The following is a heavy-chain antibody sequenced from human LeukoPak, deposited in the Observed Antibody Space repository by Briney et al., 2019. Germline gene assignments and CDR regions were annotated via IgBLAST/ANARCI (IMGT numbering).Heavy chain of an antibody. CDR2: IYYSGST. D-gene: IGHD2-15*01. CDR3: ARAAADIGVSLDY. J-gene: IGHJ4*02. Sequence: SETLSLTCTVSGGFISSSSYYWGWIRQPPGKGQEWIGSIYYSGSTYYNPSLKSRVTISVDTSKNQFSLKLSSVTAADTAVYYCARAAADIGVSLDYWGQGTLVTVSS. CDR1: GGFISSSSYY. V-gene: IGHV4-39*01.